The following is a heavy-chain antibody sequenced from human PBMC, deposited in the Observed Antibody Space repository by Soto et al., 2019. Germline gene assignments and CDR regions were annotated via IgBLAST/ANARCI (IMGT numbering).Heavy chain of an antibody. CDR2: IYYSGST. D-gene: IGHD2-2*01. CDR1: GGSISSGGYY. V-gene: IGHV4-31*03. CDR3: ARTLVPPRKSHNWFDP. Sequence: SETLSLTCTVSGGSISSGGYYWSWIRQHPGKGLEWIGYIYYSGSTYYNPSLKSRVTISVDTSKNQFSLKLSSVTAADTAVYYCARTLVPPRKSHNWFDPWGQGTLVTVSS. J-gene: IGHJ5*02.